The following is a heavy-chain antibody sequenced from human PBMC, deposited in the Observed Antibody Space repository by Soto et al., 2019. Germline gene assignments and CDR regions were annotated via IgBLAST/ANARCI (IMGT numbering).Heavy chain of an antibody. Sequence: SETLSLSCSVSGGSISGYYWSWIRQPPGKGLEWIGYVYYSGTTNYNPSLKSRVTISVDTSKNQFSLNLSSVTAADTAVYYCARDHCSGGSCPLAFDYWGQGTLVTVSS. V-gene: IGHV4-59*01. D-gene: IGHD2-15*01. CDR3: ARDHCSGGSCPLAFDY. J-gene: IGHJ4*02. CDR1: GGSISGYY. CDR2: VYYSGTT.